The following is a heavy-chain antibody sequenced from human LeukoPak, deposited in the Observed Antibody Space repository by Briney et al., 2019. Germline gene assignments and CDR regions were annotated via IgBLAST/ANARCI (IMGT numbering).Heavy chain of an antibody. J-gene: IGHJ4*02. CDR3: AKDQSRDYFRGADY. V-gene: IGHV3-23*01. CDR1: GFTFSSYA. D-gene: IGHD2/OR15-2a*01. CDR2: ISGSGDAT. Sequence: GGSLRLSCAASGFTFSSYAMNWVRQAPGKGLEWVSGISGSGDATYYADSVKGRFTVSRDNSKNTVYLQMNSLRAEDTAVYYCAKDQSRDYFRGADYWGQGTLVTVSS.